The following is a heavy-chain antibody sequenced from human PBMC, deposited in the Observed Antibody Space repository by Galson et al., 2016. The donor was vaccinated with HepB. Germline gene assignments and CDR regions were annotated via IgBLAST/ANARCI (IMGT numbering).Heavy chain of an antibody. CDR3: ARFTQEWLDRVYYFDY. D-gene: IGHD6-19*01. J-gene: IGHJ4*02. CDR2: ISGDGGST. Sequence: SLRLSCAASGFTFGRYAMSWVRQAPGKGLEWVSAISGDGGSTYYAGSVQGRFTSSRDRSTNAMYLQMNSLRTDDTAEYYCARFTQEWLDRVYYFDYWGQGTLVTVSS. CDR1: GFTFGRYA. V-gene: IGHV3-23*01.